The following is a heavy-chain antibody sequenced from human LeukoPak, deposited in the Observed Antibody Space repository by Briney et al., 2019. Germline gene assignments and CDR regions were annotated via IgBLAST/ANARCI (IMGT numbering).Heavy chain of an antibody. D-gene: IGHD2-15*01. Sequence: GGSLRLSCAASGFTFSSYAMSWVRQAPGNGLEWVSAISGSGGSTYYADSVKGRFTISRDNSKNTLYLQMNSLRAEDTAVYYCAKLDIVVVVAADIWGQGTMVTVSS. CDR2: ISGSGGST. CDR3: AKLDIVVVVAADI. J-gene: IGHJ3*02. CDR1: GFTFSSYA. V-gene: IGHV3-23*01.